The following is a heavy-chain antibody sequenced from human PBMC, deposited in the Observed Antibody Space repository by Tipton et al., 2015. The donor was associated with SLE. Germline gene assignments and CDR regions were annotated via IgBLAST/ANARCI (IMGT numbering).Heavy chain of an antibody. CDR1: GDSLTNYY. CDR3: ARGGYSAGPFDP. J-gene: IGHJ5*02. CDR2: IDTSGAT. D-gene: IGHD4/OR15-4a*01. V-gene: IGHV4-4*07. Sequence: TLSLTCTVSGDSLTNYYWSWIRQPAGKGLEWIGRIDTSGATIYNPSLKSRVTMSKDTSKNQFSLKLSSVTAADSALYFCARGGYSAGPFDPWGQGILVTVSS.